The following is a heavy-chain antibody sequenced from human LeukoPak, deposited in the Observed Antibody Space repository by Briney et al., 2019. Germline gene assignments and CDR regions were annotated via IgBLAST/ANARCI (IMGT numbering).Heavy chain of an antibody. CDR2: ISVTGDTT. CDR3: AKDSHPPRSGMAFYFDY. D-gene: IGHD6-19*01. J-gene: IGHJ4*02. Sequence: GGSLRLSCAASEFTFSSYVMSWVRQAAGKGLEWISTISVTGDTTYCADSVKGRFTISRDNSKNTLYLQMSSLRAEDTAVYYCAKDSHPPRSGMAFYFDYWGQGTLVTVSS. V-gene: IGHV3-23*01. CDR1: EFTFSSYV.